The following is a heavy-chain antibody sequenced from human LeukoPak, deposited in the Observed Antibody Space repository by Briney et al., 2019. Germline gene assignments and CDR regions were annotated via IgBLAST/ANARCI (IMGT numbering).Heavy chain of an antibody. CDR1: GFTFSSYE. CDR3: ARDPWTNSDYDGFDY. D-gene: IGHD5-12*01. J-gene: IGHJ4*02. V-gene: IGHV3-48*03. CDR2: ISSSGSTI. Sequence: GGSLRLSCAASGFTFSSYEMNWVRQAPGKGLEWVSYISSSGSTIYYADSVKGRFTISRDNAKNSLYLQMNSLRAEDTAVYYCARDPWTNSDYDGFDYWGQGTLVTVSS.